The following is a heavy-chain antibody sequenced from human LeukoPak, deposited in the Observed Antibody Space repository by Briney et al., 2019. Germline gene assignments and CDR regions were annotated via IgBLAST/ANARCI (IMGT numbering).Heavy chain of an antibody. J-gene: IGHJ4*02. D-gene: IGHD5-18*01. CDR3: ASKGYMWNYFDY. Sequence: ASVKVSCKASGGTFSSYAISWVRQAPGQGLEWMGWISAYNGNTNYAQKLQGRVTMTTDTSTSTAYMELRSLRSDDTAVYYCASKGYMWNYFDYWGQGTLVTVSS. CDR1: GGTFSSYA. V-gene: IGHV1-18*01. CDR2: ISAYNGNT.